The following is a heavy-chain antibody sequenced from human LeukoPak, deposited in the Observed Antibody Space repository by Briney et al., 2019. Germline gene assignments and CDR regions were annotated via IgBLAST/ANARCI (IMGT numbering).Heavy chain of an antibody. CDR3: ATAYATIGSPYYFDY. Sequence: GASVKVSCKASGYTFSTYGINWVRQAPGQGLEWMGWISAYNGNINYAQKLQDRVTMTTDTSTSTAYMELRSLRSEDTAVYYCATAYATIGSPYYFDYWGQGTLVTVSS. J-gene: IGHJ4*02. CDR2: ISAYNGNI. CDR1: GYTFSTYG. V-gene: IGHV1-18*01. D-gene: IGHD5-24*01.